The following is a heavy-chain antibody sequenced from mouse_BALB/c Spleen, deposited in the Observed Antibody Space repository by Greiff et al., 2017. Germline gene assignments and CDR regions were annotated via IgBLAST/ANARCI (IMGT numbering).Heavy chain of an antibody. CDR2: ISSGGST. CDR1: GFTFSSYA. D-gene: IGHD2-3*01. Sequence: EVKVVESGGGLVKPGGSLKLSCAASGFTFSSYAMSWVRQTPEKRLEWVASISSGGSTYYPDSVKGRFTISRDNARNILYLQMSSLRSEDTAMYYCARGRDGYYDYWGQGTTLTVSS. V-gene: IGHV5-6-5*01. CDR3: ARGRDGYYDY. J-gene: IGHJ2*01.